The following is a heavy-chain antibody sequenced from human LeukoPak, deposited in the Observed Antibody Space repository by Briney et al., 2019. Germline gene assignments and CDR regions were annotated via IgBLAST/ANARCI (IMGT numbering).Heavy chain of an antibody. Sequence: SETLSLTCTVSGGSISSSSYYWGWIRQPPGKGLAWIGSIYYSGSTYYNPSLKSRVTISVDTSKNQFSLKLSSVTAADTAVYYCARQTVPYYDFWSGYLSWGQGTLVTVSS. J-gene: IGHJ1*01. D-gene: IGHD3-3*01. CDR2: IYYSGST. CDR1: GGSISSSSYY. V-gene: IGHV4-39*01. CDR3: ARQTVPYYDFWSGYLS.